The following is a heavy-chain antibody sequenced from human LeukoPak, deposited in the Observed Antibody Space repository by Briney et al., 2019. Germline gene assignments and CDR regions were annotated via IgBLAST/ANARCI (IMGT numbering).Heavy chain of an antibody. J-gene: IGHJ6*02. V-gene: IGHV1-2*02. CDR1: GYTFTGYY. Sequence: ASVKVSCKASGYTFTGYYMHWVRQAPGQGLEWMGWINPNSGGTSYAQKFQGRVTMTRDTSISTAYMELSRLRSDDTAVYYCAGPFYGDYGYYYYYGMDVWGQGTTVTVSS. D-gene: IGHD4-17*01. CDR2: INPNSGGT. CDR3: AGPFYGDYGYYYYYGMDV.